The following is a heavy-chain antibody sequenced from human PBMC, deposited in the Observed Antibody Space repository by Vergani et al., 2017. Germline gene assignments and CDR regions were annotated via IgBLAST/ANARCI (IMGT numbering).Heavy chain of an antibody. CDR3: AKALESAAAGGDAFDI. CDR2: ISGSGGST. J-gene: IGHJ3*02. V-gene: IGHV3-23*01. CDR1: GFTFSSYA. D-gene: IGHD6-13*01. Sequence: EVQLLESGGGLVQPGGSLRLSCAASGFTFSSYAMSWVRQAPGEGLEWVSAISGSGGSTYYADSVKGRFTISRDNSKNTLYLQMNSLRAEDTAVYYCAKALESAAAGGDAFDIWGQGTMVTVSS.